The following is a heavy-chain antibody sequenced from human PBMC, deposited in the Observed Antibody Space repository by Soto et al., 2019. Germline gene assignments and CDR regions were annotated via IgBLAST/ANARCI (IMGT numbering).Heavy chain of an antibody. CDR3: AKISAAAGYYYYSMDV. Sequence: EVQLLESGGGLVQPGGSLRPSCAASGFTFSSYAMNWVRQAPGTGLDWVSAISGSGGSTFYADSVQGRFTISRDNSKNTLYLQMNSLRAEDTAVYYCAKISAAAGYYYYSMDVWGQGTTVTVSS. V-gene: IGHV3-23*01. CDR1: GFTFSSYA. J-gene: IGHJ6*02. CDR2: ISGSGGST. D-gene: IGHD6-13*01.